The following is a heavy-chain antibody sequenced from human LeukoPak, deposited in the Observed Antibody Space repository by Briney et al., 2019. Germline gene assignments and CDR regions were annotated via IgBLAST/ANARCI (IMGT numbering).Heavy chain of an antibody. CDR3: AKDQTTVTTGAFDI. V-gene: IGHV3-23*01. J-gene: IGHJ3*02. CDR1: GFTFDTYA. Sequence: GGSLRLSCAASGFTFDTYAMSWVRQAPGKGLEWVSATTASGITTYYADSVKGRFTISRDNSKHTLYLQMNSLRAEDTAIYYCAKDQTTVTTGAFDIWGXGTMVTVSS. CDR2: TTASGITT. D-gene: IGHD4-17*01.